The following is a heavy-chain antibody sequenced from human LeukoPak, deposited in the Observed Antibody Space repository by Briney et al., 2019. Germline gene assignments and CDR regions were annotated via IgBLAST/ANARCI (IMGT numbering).Heavy chain of an antibody. Sequence: PGRSLRLSCAASGFTFDDYAMHWVRQAPGKGLEWVSGISWNSGSIGYADSVKGRFTISRDNSKNTLYLQMNSLRAEDTAVYYCARMCSSTSCFDAFDIWGQGTMVTVSS. J-gene: IGHJ3*02. V-gene: IGHV3-9*01. CDR2: ISWNSGSI. CDR3: ARMCSSTSCFDAFDI. D-gene: IGHD2-2*01. CDR1: GFTFDDYA.